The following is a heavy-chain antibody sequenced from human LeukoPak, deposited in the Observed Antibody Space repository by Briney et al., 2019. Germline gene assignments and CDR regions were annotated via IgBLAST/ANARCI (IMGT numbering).Heavy chain of an antibody. Sequence: GGSLRLSCVASGLSVRGSYMSWVRQAPGKGLERVSVIYSGDRTYYADSVKGRFTISRDTSKNTLYLQMNNLRADDTAMYYCTRDLTGTTWSENDYWGQGTLVTISS. D-gene: IGHD6-13*01. J-gene: IGHJ4*02. CDR2: IYSGDRT. CDR1: GLSVRGSY. CDR3: TRDLTGTTWSENDY. V-gene: IGHV3-53*01.